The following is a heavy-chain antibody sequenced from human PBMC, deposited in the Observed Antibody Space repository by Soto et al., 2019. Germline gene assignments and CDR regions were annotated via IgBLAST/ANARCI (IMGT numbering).Heavy chain of an antibody. Sequence: EVQLVESGGGLVKPGGSLRLSCAASGFTFSNAWMNWVRQAPGKGLEWVCRIKSKTDGGTTDYAAPVKGRFTISRDDSKNTLYLQMNSLKTEDTAVYYCTTGSYDSSGYYYGSFFDYWGQGTLVTVSS. CDR3: TTGSYDSSGYYYGSFFDY. CDR2: IKSKTDGGTT. J-gene: IGHJ4*02. CDR1: GFTFSNAW. V-gene: IGHV3-15*07. D-gene: IGHD3-22*01.